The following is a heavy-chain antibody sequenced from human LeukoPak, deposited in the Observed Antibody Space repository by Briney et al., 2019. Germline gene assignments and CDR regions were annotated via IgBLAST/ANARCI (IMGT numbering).Heavy chain of an antibody. CDR1: GDSVASNSTA. D-gene: IGHD5-24*01. CDR2: TYYRSRWYN. V-gene: IGHV6-1*01. CDR3: ARGGQGDGYSADEAFDF. Sequence: SQTLSLTCVISGDSVASNSTACNWIRQSPSRGLEWLGRTYYRSRWYNDYAVSVKGRITINPDTSKNQFSLQLNSVTPEDTAAYYCARGGQGDGYSADEAFDFWGQGTVVTVS. J-gene: IGHJ3*01.